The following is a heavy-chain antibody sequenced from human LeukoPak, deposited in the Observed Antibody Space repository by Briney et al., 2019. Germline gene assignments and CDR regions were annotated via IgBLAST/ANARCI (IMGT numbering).Heavy chain of an antibody. Sequence: GASVKVSCKASGYTFTGYYMHWVRQAPGQGLEWMGWINPNSGGTNYAQKFQGRVTMTRDTSISTAYMELSRLRSDDTAVYYCARWGPRNWNMGVGAFDIWGQGTTVTVSS. CDR1: GYTFTGYY. J-gene: IGHJ3*02. CDR2: INPNSGGT. D-gene: IGHD1/OR15-1a*01. V-gene: IGHV1-2*02. CDR3: ARWGPRNWNMGVGAFDI.